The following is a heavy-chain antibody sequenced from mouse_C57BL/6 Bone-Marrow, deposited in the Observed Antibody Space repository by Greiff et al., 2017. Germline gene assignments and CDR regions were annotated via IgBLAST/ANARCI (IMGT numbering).Heavy chain of an antibody. CDR3: ARHGRRDSSDYAMDY. CDR2: FYPGSGSI. V-gene: IGHV1-62-2*01. CDR1: GYTFTEYT. J-gene: IGHJ4*01. D-gene: IGHD3-2*02. Sequence: VQLQQSGAELVKPGASVKLSCKASGYTFTEYTIHWVKQRSGQGLEWIGWFYPGSGSIKYNEKLQDKATLTADNSSSTVYMELSSLTSEDSAVCFCARHGRRDSSDYAMDYWGQGPSVTVSS.